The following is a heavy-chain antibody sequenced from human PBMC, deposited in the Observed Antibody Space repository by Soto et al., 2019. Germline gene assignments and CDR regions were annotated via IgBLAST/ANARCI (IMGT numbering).Heavy chain of an antibody. CDR2: ISTSGTS. CDR1: GASISSYF. Sequence: QVQLQESGPGLVEPSETLSLTCTVSGASISSYFWTWIRQPAGKGLDWIGLISTSGTSNYNPSLKSRVTMSVDTSKNHFSLNLSSVAAADTAVYYCAREAGPDRWFDPWGQGTLVTVSS. D-gene: IGHD6-19*01. CDR3: AREAGPDRWFDP. V-gene: IGHV4-4*07. J-gene: IGHJ5*02.